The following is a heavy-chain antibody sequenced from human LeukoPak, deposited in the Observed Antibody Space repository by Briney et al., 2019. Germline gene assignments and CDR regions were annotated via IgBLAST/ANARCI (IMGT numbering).Heavy chain of an antibody. D-gene: IGHD3-10*01. CDR2: IYYSGST. CDR3: ARAYMVRGPFYYYYYYMDV. Sequence: SETLSLTCTVSGGSINNSSYYWGWIRQPPGKGLEWIGSIYYSGSTYYNPSLKSRVTISVDTSKNQFSLKLSSVTAADTAVYYCARAYMVRGPFYYYYYYMDVWGKGTTVTISS. V-gene: IGHV4-39*07. J-gene: IGHJ6*03. CDR1: GGSINNSSYY.